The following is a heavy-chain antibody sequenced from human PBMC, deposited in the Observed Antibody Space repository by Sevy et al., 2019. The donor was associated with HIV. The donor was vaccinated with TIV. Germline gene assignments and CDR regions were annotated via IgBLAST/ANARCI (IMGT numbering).Heavy chain of an antibody. CDR1: GYTFTSYD. Sequence: ASVKVSCKASGYTFTSYDINWVRQATGQGLEWMGWMNPNSGNTAYAQKFQGRFTIARNTSRSTAYMELSSLRSEDTAVYYCARSISMVRGVIINHDAFDIWGQGTMVTVSS. J-gene: IGHJ3*02. CDR3: ARSISMVRGVIINHDAFDI. CDR2: MNPNSGNT. D-gene: IGHD3-10*01. V-gene: IGHV1-8*03.